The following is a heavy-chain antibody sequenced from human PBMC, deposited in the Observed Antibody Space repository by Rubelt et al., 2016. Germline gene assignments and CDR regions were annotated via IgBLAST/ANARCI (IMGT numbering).Heavy chain of an antibody. Sequence: QLQLQESGPGLVKPSETLSLTCTVSGGSITSYHWRWIRQPPGKGLEWVGYISKTGSPKHTPYPSPNRRVPIPVNPSKSQPSLKLNSVTAADTAVNYCAKAGFVSSWYDNWFDPWGQGTLVTVSS. CDR2: ISKTGSP. V-gene: IGHV4-59*01. D-gene: IGHD6-13*01. J-gene: IGHJ5*02. CDR1: GGSITSYH. CDR3: AKAGFVSSWYDNWFDP.